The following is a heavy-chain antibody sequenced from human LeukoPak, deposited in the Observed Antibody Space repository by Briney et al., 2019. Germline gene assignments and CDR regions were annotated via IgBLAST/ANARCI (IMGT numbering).Heavy chain of an antibody. V-gene: IGHV3-33*01. CDR3: ARDHRYAFDN. D-gene: IGHD5-12*01. CDR1: GFTFSSYG. Sequence: GGSLRLSCAASGFTFSSYGMHWVRQAPGKGLERVAVIWYDGSNRYYADSVKGRFTISRDNSKNTLYLQMNSLRAEDTAVYYCARDHRYAFDNWGHGTLVTVSS. CDR2: IWYDGSNR. J-gene: IGHJ4*01.